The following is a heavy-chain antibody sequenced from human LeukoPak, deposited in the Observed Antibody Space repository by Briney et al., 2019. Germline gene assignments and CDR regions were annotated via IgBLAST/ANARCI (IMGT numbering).Heavy chain of an antibody. CDR3: ARVTGADVWGYFDY. J-gene: IGHJ4*02. CDR1: GGSISSYY. Sequence: SETLSLTCTVSGGSISSYYWSWIRQPPGKGLEWIGYIYYSGSTNYNPSLKSRVTISVDTSKNQFSLKLSSVTAADTAVYYCARVTGADVWGYFDYWGQGTLVTVSS. D-gene: IGHD3-16*01. CDR2: IYYSGST. V-gene: IGHV4-59*01.